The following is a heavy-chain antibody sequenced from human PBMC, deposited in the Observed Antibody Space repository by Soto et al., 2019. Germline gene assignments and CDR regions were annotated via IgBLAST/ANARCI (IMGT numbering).Heavy chain of an antibody. CDR2: IYYSGST. CDR3: ARVTAYYYDSSGYPNNPNWFDP. Sequence: SETLSLTCTVAGGSISSYYWSWIRQPPGKGLEWIGYIYYSGSTNYNPSLKSRVTISVDTSENQFSLKLSSVTAADTAVYYCARVTAYYYDSSGYPNNPNWFDPWGQGTLVTVSS. CDR1: GGSISSYY. J-gene: IGHJ5*02. D-gene: IGHD3-22*01. V-gene: IGHV4-59*01.